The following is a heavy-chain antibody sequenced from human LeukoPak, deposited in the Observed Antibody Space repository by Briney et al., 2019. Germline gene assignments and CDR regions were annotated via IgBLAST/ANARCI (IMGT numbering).Heavy chain of an antibody. Sequence: GGSLRLSCAASGFTFSSYEMNWVRQAPGKGLEWVSYISSSGSTICYADSVKGRFTISRDNAKNSLYLQMNSLRAEDTAVYYCATSWYNWNFDYWGQGTLVTVSS. V-gene: IGHV3-48*03. CDR3: ATSWYNWNFDY. D-gene: IGHD1-20*01. J-gene: IGHJ4*02. CDR2: ISSSGSTI. CDR1: GFTFSSYE.